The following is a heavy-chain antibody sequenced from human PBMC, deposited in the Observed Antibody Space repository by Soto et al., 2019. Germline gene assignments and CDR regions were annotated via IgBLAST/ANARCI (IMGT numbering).Heavy chain of an antibody. D-gene: IGHD5-12*01. CDR2: INPNGGVT. V-gene: IGHV1-2*02. J-gene: IGHJ6*03. CDR1: GDSFNDYY. CDR3: ARESGGATATLDYYYFYMDV. Sequence: QVQLVQSGAEVRKPGASVTVSCRSSGDSFNDYYIHWVRQAPGQGFEWMGWINPNGGVTKYAQKFQGRGRMTRDTSIRTVYMQLSRASSDDTAVYYCARESGGATATLDYYYFYMDVWGTGTTVTVSS.